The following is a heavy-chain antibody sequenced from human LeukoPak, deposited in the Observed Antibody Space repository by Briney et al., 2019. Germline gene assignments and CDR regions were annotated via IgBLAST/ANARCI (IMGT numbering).Heavy chain of an antibody. Sequence: ASVKVSCKASGYTFTGYYMHWVRQAPGQGLEWMGWINPNSGGTNYAQKFQGRVTMTRDTSISTAYMELSRLRSDDTAVYYCARSLDRRPSHFDLWGRGALVTVSS. V-gene: IGHV1-2*02. J-gene: IGHJ2*01. CDR1: GYTFTGYY. CDR2: INPNSGGT. D-gene: IGHD3/OR15-3a*01. CDR3: ARSLDRRPSHFDL.